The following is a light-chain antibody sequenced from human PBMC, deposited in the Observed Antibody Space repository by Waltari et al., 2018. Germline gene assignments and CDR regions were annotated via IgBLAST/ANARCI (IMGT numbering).Light chain of an antibody. V-gene: IGLV2-23*03. CDR2: EGN. Sequence: QSALTQPASVSGSPGQSITISCTGTSSDIGSYNLFPWYQQHPGKAPNLMIYEGNKRPSGISDRFSGSKSGNTASLTISGLQAEDEADYYCCSYAGSSTFHVFGGGTKLTVL. J-gene: IGLJ2*01. CDR3: CSYAGSSTFHV. CDR1: SSDIGSYNL.